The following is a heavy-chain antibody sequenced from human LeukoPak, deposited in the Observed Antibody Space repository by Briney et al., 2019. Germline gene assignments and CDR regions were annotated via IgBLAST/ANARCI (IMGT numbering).Heavy chain of an antibody. CDR3: AKSYSSGWDFDY. D-gene: IGHD6-19*01. V-gene: IGHV1-2*06. CDR2: INPNSGGT. CDR1: GYTFTGYH. Sequence: GASVKVSCKASGYTFTGYHMHWVRQAPGQGLKWMGRINPNSGGTNYAQKFQGRVTMTRDTSISTAYMELSRLTSDDTAVYYCAKSYSSGWDFDYWGQGTLVTVSS. J-gene: IGHJ4*02.